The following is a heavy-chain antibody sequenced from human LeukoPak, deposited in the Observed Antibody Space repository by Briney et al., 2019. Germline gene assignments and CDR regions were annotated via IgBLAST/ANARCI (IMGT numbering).Heavy chain of an antibody. V-gene: IGHV3-11*01. CDR3: AGGLLEAQGWLQWLGTVYSMDV. Sequence: PGGSLRLSCVASGFNFSDYYMNWIRQSPGKGLEWISYMSSRSGIIYYADSVKGRFTISRDNAGNSLYLQMNSLRVDDTAVYYCAGGLLEAQGWLQWLGTVYSMDVWGQGTPVTVSS. CDR2: MSSRSGII. CDR1: GFNFSDYY. D-gene: IGHD5-24*01. J-gene: IGHJ6*02.